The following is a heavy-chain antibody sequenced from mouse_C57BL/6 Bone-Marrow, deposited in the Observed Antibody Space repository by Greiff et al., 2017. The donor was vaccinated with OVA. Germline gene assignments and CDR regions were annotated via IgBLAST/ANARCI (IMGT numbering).Heavy chain of an antibody. CDR1: GFTFSSYG. CDR3: ARLRQLRSAY. V-gene: IGHV5-6*01. J-gene: IGHJ3*01. CDR2: ISSGGSYT. D-gene: IGHD3-2*02. Sequence: EVHLVESGGDLVKPGGSLKLSCAASGFTFSSYGMSWVRQTPDKRLEWVATISSGGSYTYYPDSVKGRFTISRDNAKNTLYLQMSSLKSEDTAMYYCARLRQLRSAYWGQGTLVTVSA.